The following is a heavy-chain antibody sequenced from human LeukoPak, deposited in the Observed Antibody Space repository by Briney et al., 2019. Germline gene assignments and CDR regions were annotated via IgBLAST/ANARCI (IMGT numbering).Heavy chain of an antibody. CDR2: IYHRGST. CDR1: GYSISSGYF. J-gene: IGHJ4*02. CDR3: ARAIIRITMVRGSGYFDY. V-gene: IGHV4-38-2*02. Sequence: SETLSLTCTVSGYSISSGYFWGWIRQPPRKGLEWIGSIYHRGSTYYNPSLKSRVTISVDTSKNQFSLKLSSVTAADTAVYYCARAIIRITMVRGSGYFDYWGQGALVTVSS. D-gene: IGHD3-10*01.